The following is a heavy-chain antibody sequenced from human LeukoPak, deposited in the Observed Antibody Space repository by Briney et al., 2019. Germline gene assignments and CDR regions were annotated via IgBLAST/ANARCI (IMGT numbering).Heavy chain of an antibody. Sequence: SETLSLTCTVSGDSISSYYWSWIRQPPGKGLEWIGYIYYSGSTNYNPSLKSRVTISVNTSKNQFSLKLSSVTAADTAVYYCARDDFWSGYPIDYWGQGTLVTVSS. CDR1: GDSISSYY. J-gene: IGHJ4*02. CDR2: IYYSGST. D-gene: IGHD3-3*01. V-gene: IGHV4-59*01. CDR3: ARDDFWSGYPIDY.